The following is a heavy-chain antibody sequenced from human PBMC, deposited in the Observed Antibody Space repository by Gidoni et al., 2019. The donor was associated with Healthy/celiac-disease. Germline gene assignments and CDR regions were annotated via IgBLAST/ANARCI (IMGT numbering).Heavy chain of an antibody. D-gene: IGHD6-13*01. CDR3: ARGDPPSYSSSWYNWFDP. CDR2: IYHSGST. J-gene: IGHJ5*02. V-gene: IGHV4-30-2*01. Sequence: QLQLQESGSGLVKPSQTLSLTCAVSVGSISRGGYSWSWIRQPPGTGLEWIGYIYHSGSTYYNPSLKSRVTISVDRSKNQFALKLSAVTAADTAVYYCARGDPPSYSSSWYNWFDPWGQGTLVTVSS. CDR1: VGSISRGGYS.